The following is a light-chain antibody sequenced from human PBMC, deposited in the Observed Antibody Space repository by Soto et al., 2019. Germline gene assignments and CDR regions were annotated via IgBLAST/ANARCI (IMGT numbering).Light chain of an antibody. CDR1: QSLLNSNGYNY. Sequence: DIVMIQSPLSLPVTPGEPASISCRSSQSLLNSNGYNYLDWYLQRPGQSPQLLIYLGSNRASGVPDRFSGSGSGTVFTLKISRVEAEDVGVYYCMQALHFPLTFGGGTKVDI. CDR2: LGS. J-gene: IGKJ4*02. CDR3: MQALHFPLT. V-gene: IGKV2-28*01.